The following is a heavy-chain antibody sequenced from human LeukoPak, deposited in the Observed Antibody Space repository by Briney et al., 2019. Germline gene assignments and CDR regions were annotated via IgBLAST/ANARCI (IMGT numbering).Heavy chain of an antibody. CDR3: ARDGDYDWNYRSGFDY. CDR1: GFTFDDYA. CDR2: ISWNSGSI. V-gene: IGHV3-9*01. D-gene: IGHD1-7*01. Sequence: SGGSLRLSCVASGFTFDDYAIHWVRQAPGKGLEWVSGISWNSGSIGYADSVKGRFTISRDNAKNSLYLQMNSLRVEDTAVYYCARDGDYDWNYRSGFDYWGQGTLVTVSS. J-gene: IGHJ4*02.